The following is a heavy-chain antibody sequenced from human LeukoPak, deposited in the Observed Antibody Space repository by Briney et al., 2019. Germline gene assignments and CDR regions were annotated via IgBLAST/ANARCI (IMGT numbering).Heavy chain of an antibody. D-gene: IGHD1-26*01. V-gene: IGHV3-23*01. CDR2: ISGSGGST. CDR3: AVLVGATNFDY. Sequence: GGSLRLSCAASGFTFSSYAMSWVRQAPGKGLEWVAAISGSGGSTYYADSVKGRFTISRDNSKNTLYLQMNSLRAEDTAVYYCAVLVGATNFDYWGQGTLVTVSS. J-gene: IGHJ4*02. CDR1: GFTFSSYA.